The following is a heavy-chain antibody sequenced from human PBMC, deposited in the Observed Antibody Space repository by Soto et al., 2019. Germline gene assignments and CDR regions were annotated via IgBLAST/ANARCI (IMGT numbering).Heavy chain of an antibody. V-gene: IGHV3-30*03. Sequence: GGSLRLSFAASGFTFSSYGMHWVRQAPGKGLEWVAVISSDGSNKYYADSVKGRFTISRDSSKNTLYLQMNSLRAEDTAVYYCARSFDYGGNTLDFWGKGTLVTV. J-gene: IGHJ4*02. CDR2: ISSDGSNK. CDR3: ARSFDYGGNTLDF. CDR1: GFTFSSYG. D-gene: IGHD4-17*01.